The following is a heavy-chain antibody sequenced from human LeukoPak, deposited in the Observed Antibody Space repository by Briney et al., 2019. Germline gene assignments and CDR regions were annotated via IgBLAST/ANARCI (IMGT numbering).Heavy chain of an antibody. D-gene: IGHD1-26*01. CDR3: AKGGTEWELYFDY. J-gene: IGHJ4*02. V-gene: IGHV3-23*01. CDR1: GFTFSSYG. Sequence: GGSLRLSCAASGFTFSSYGMSWVRQAPGKGLEWVSAISGSGGSTYYADSVKGRFTISRDNSKNTLYLQMNSLRAEDTAVYYCAKGGTEWELYFDYWGQGTLVTVSS. CDR2: ISGSGGST.